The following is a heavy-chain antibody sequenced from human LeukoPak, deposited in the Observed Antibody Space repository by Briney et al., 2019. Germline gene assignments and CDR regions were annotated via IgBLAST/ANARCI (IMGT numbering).Heavy chain of an antibody. V-gene: IGHV3-53*01. CDR1: GFTVSSSY. CDR2: IYSGGST. CDR3: TTGEWELLDY. J-gene: IGHJ4*02. Sequence: AGGSLRLSCAASGFTVSSSYMSWVRQAPGKGLEWVSVIYSGGSTYYADSVKGRFTISRDNSKNTVHLQLNSLRAEDTAVYYCTTGEWELLDYWGQGTLVTVSS. D-gene: IGHD1-26*01.